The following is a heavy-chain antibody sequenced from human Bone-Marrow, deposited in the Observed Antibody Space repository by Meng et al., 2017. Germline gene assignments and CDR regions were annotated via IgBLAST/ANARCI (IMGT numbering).Heavy chain of an antibody. CDR2: IWYDGSNK. Sequence: GESLKISCAASGFTFSNYGMHWVRQAPGKGLEWVAVIWYDGSNKYYADSVKGRFTISRDNSKNTLYLQINSLRAEDTAVYYCARGVGGVVVPAAANWFDPWGQGTLVTVSS. CDR1: GFTFSNYG. V-gene: IGHV3-33*01. D-gene: IGHD2-2*01. CDR3: ARGVGGVVVPAAANWFDP. J-gene: IGHJ5*02.